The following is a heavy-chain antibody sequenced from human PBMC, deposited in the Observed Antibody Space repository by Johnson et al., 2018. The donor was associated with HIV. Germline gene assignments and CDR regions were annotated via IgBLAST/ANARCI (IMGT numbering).Heavy chain of an antibody. CDR1: GFIFSDSD. J-gene: IGHJ3*02. CDR3: TAGRRSSTSYTNSVYYAFDI. Sequence: MQLVESGGGLVQPGGSLTLSGAASGFIFSDSDIHWVRQASGKGLEWVGRVRNRANNFATLYSVSVEGRATVSRDDSKNMEYLRLSRPRAEDAAVYYCTAGRRSSTSYTNSVYYAFDICGQRTTVTVSS. D-gene: IGHD1-26*01. V-gene: IGHV3-73*01. CDR2: VRNRANNFAT.